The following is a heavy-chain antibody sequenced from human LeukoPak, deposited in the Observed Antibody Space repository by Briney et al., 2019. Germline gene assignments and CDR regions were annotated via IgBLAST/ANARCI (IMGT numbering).Heavy chain of an antibody. J-gene: IGHJ4*02. CDR3: AREYSSGRYFDY. Sequence: SETLSLTFNVSGGSISSYYWSWIRQPAGKGLDWIGRIYSSGNTNYNPSLKSRVTMSVDTSKNQLSLNLSSVAAADTAVYYCAREYSSGRYFDYWGQGTLVTVSS. V-gene: IGHV4-4*07. CDR1: GGSISSYY. CDR2: IYSSGNT. D-gene: IGHD6-19*01.